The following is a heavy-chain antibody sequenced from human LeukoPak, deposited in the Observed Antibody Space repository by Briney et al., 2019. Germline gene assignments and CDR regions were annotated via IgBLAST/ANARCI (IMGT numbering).Heavy chain of an antibody. CDR1: GFNFSDYS. D-gene: IGHD3-22*01. CDR2: ISYSSSYI. Sequence: PGGSLRLSCAASGFNFSDYSVNWVRRAPGKGLEWVSSISYSSSYIYYVDSVKGRFTISRDNAKNSLYLQMHSLRAEDTAVYYCARALPGYYDTRGRYYYMDVWGKGTTVTVSS. V-gene: IGHV3-21*01. J-gene: IGHJ6*03. CDR3: ARALPGYYDTRGRYYYMDV.